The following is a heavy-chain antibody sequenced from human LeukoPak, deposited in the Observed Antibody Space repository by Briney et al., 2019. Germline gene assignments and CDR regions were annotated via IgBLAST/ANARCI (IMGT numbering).Heavy chain of an antibody. CDR2: IYYSGST. D-gene: IGHD3-10*01. J-gene: IGHJ5*02. CDR1: GGSISSSSYY. CDR3: ARRDTYYYGSGSQRSHNWFDP. V-gene: IGHV4-39*01. Sequence: PSETLSLTCTVSGGSISSSSYYWGWIRQPPGKGLEWIGSIYYSGSTYYNPSLKSRVTISVDTSKNQFSLKLSSVTAADTAVYYCARRDTYYYGSGSQRSHNWFDPWGQGTLVTVSS.